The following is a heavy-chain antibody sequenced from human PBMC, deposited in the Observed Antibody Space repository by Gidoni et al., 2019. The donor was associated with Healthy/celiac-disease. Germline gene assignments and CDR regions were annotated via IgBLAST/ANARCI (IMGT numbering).Heavy chain of an antibody. Sequence: EVQLLESGGGLVQPGGSLRLSCAASGFTFSSYAMSWVRQAPGKGLEWVSAISGSGGSKYYADSVKGRFTISRDNSKNTLYLQMNSLRAEDTAVYYCAKDWEVSTVTEVWDYWGQGTLVTVSS. CDR2: ISGSGGSK. CDR3: AKDWEVSTVTEVWDY. J-gene: IGHJ4*02. D-gene: IGHD4-4*01. CDR1: GFTFSSYA. V-gene: IGHV3-23*01.